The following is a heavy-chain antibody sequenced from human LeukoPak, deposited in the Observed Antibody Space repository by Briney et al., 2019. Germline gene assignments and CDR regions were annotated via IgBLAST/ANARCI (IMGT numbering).Heavy chain of an antibody. CDR2: IIPIFGTA. V-gene: IGHV1-69*06. D-gene: IGHD3-22*01. J-gene: IGHJ4*02. Sequence: SVKVSCKASGGTFGSYAISWVRQAPGQGLEWMGGIIPIFGTANYAQKFQGRVTITADKSTSTAYMELSSLRSEDTAVYYCARGLAEYYYDSSGYGNFDYWGQGTLVTVSS. CDR3: ARGLAEYYYDSSGYGNFDY. CDR1: GGTFGSYA.